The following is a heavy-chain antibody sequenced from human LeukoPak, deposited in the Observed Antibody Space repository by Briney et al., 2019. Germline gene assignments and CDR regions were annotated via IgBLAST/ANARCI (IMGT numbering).Heavy chain of an antibody. J-gene: IGHJ3*02. Sequence: SSQTLSLTCTVSGDSISSGGYYWNWLRQPPGKGLEWIGYIYYSGSTYYNPALKSRVTISVDTSKNQFSLKLSSVTAAATAVYFCARDQGKDGSWSYAFYIWGQGTMVTVSS. CDR1: GDSISSGGYY. V-gene: IGHV4-31*02. CDR2: IYYSGST. D-gene: IGHD3-10*01. CDR3: ARDQGKDGSWSYAFYI.